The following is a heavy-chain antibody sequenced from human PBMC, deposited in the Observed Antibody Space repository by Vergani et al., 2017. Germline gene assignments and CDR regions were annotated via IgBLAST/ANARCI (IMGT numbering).Heavy chain of an antibody. Sequence: QVQLVQSGAEVKKPGSSVKVSCKASGGTFSSYAISWVRQAPGQGLEWMGGILPIFATANYAQKFQGSVTIRADESTSTADMELSSLRSEDTAVYYCARSGTTVTTSAGADYWGQGTLVTVSS. J-gene: IGHJ4*02. D-gene: IGHD4-17*01. CDR2: ILPIFATA. CDR1: GGTFSSYA. V-gene: IGHV1-69*01. CDR3: ARSGTTVTTSAGADY.